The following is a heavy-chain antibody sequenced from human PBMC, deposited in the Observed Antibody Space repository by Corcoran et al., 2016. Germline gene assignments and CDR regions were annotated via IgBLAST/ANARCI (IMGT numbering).Heavy chain of an antibody. D-gene: IGHD3-10*01. CDR1: GFTFGDYA. V-gene: IGHV3-49*03. CDR3: TRDLGGFRGRVYYFDY. J-gene: IGHJ4*02. Sequence: EVHLVESGGGLVQPGRSLRLSCTASGFTFGDYAMSWFRQAPGKGLEWVSFIRSKAYGGTTEYAASVKGRFTISRDDSKSIAYLQMNNMKTEDTALYYWTRDLGGFRGRVYYFDYWGQGTLVTVSS. CDR2: IRSKAYGGTT.